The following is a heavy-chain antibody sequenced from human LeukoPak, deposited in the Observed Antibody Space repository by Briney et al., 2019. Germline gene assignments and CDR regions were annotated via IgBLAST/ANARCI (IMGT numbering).Heavy chain of an antibody. CDR3: AKNRGNYCTSGGCYSYAFDI. D-gene: IGHD2-15*01. J-gene: IGHJ3*02. CDR1: GFTFSSYG. V-gene: IGHV3-30*02. Sequence: PGGSLRLSCAASGFTFSSYGMHWDRQAPGKGLEWVSFIRYDGSNKYYAESVKGRFTISRDNSKNTLYLQMNSLRAEDTAVYFCAKNRGNYCTSGGCYSYAFDIWGQGTMVTVSS. CDR2: IRYDGSNK.